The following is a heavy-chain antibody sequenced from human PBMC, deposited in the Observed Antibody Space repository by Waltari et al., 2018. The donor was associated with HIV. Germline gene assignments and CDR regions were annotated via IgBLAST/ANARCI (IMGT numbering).Heavy chain of an antibody. CDR3: LSDVGF. V-gene: IGHV1-69-2*01. J-gene: IGHJ4*02. Sequence: QSGTQVVQPRTDVTVACRVSGYKFTGYYLHWVKKAASKSLEWMGRIDPETGETVYGDQFQTRVTISVESSLKTSFLKVRNLTTDDSAEYSCLSDVGFWGQGSQVIV. D-gene: IGHD2-2*03. CDR1: GYKFTGYY. CDR2: IDPETGET.